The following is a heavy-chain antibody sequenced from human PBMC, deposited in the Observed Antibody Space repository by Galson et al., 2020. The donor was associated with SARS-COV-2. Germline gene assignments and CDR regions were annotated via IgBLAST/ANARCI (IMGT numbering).Heavy chain of an antibody. D-gene: IGHD6-6*01. Sequence: ESLKISCAASGFTFSDSAMHWVRQASGKGLAWVGRIRRKAHSHATAYAASVKGRFTISRDDSKNTTYLQMNSLKTDDTAVYYCTRVPPYSSSFGDAFDIWGQGTMVTVSS. J-gene: IGHJ3*02. CDR1: GFTFSDSA. V-gene: IGHV3-73*01. CDR2: IRRKAHSHAT. CDR3: TRVPPYSSSFGDAFDI.